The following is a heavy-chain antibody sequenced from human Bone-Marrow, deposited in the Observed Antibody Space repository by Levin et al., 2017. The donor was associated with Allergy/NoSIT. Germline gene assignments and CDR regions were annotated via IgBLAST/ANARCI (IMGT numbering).Heavy chain of an antibody. D-gene: IGHD2/OR15-2a*01. Sequence: SETLSLTCTVSGGSISDDSYYWAWVRQPPGKGLEWVGSIYYDGSAYYNPSLKTRLTISVDTSKNQFSLRVNSVIAADTAVYYCAGEPNSPYYYHYGLDVWGPGTTVTVSS. CDR2: IYYDGSA. CDR3: AGEPNSPYYYHYGLDV. V-gene: IGHV4-39*07. J-gene: IGHJ6*02. CDR1: GGSISDDSYY.